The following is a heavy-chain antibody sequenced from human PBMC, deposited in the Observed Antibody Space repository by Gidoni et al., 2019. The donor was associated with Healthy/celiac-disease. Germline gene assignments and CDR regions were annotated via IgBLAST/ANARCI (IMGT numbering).Heavy chain of an antibody. J-gene: IGHJ4*02. D-gene: IGHD4-17*01. CDR3: AKCVNDYGDYYFDY. V-gene: IGHV3-9*01. CDR2: ISWNSGSI. CDR1: GFTFDDYA. Sequence: EVQLVESGGGLVQPGRSLRLSCAASGFTFDDYAMHWVRQAPGKGLEWVSGISWNSGSIGYADSVKGRFTISRDNAKNSLYLQMNSLRAEDTALYYCAKCVNDYGDYYFDYWGQGTLVTVSS.